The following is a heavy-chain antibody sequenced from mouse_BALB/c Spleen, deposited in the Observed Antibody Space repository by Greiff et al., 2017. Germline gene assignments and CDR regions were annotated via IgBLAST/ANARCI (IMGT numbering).Heavy chain of an antibody. J-gene: IGHJ1*01. Sequence: DVQLQESGAELVKPGASVKLSCTASGFNIKDTYMHWVKQRPEQGLEWIGRIDPANGNTKYDPKFQGKATITADTSSNTAYLQLSSLTSEDTAVYYCARGGRGWYFDVWGAGTTVTVSS. CDR3: ARGGRGWYFDV. D-gene: IGHD3-3*01. CDR1: GFNIKDTY. CDR2: IDPANGNT. V-gene: IGHV14-3*02.